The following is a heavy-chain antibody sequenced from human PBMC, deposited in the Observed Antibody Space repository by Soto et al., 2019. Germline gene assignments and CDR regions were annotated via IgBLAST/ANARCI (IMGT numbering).Heavy chain of an antibody. J-gene: IGHJ6*02. CDR2: IYPGDSDT. D-gene: IGHD5-12*01. CDR1: GYSFTSYW. V-gene: IGHV5-51*01. CDR3: ARSGYSGYRFRAYGMDV. Sequence: LKISCKGSGYSFTSYWIGWVRQMPGKGLEWMGIIYPGDSDTRYSPSFQGQVTISADKSISTAYLQWSSLKASDTAMYYCARSGYSGYRFRAYGMDVWGQGTTVTVSS.